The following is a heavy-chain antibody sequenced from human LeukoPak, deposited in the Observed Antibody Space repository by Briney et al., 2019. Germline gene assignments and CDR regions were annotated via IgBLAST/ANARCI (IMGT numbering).Heavy chain of an antibody. CDR3: ARGYGSGEDGDY. D-gene: IGHD3-10*01. CDR2: INWNGGST. Sequence: PGGSLRLSCAASGFTFDDYGMSWVRQAPGKGLEWVSGINWNGGSTGYADSLKGRFTISRDNAKNSLYLQMNSLRAEDTALYYCARGYGSGEDGDYWGQGTQVTVSS. J-gene: IGHJ4*02. V-gene: IGHV3-20*04. CDR1: GFTFDDYG.